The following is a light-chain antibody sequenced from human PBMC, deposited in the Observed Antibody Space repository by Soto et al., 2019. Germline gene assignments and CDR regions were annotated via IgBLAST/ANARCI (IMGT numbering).Light chain of an antibody. CDR1: SSDLGSYNL. CDR3: FSYAGRDTLVV. CDR2: EAT. Sequence: QSVLTQPASVSGSPGQSITISCTGTSSDLGSYNLVSWYQHHPGKAPKLIIYEATKRPSGVSSRFSGSKSGYTASLTISGLQAEDEAFYSCFSYAGRDTLVVSGGGNKVTVL. J-gene: IGLJ2*01. V-gene: IGLV2-23*01.